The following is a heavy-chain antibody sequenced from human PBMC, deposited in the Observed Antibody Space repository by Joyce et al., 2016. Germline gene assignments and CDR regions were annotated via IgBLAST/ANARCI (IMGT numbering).Heavy chain of an antibody. CDR1: GFPFSRFA. CDR2: SSGIGATT. V-gene: IGHV3-23*01. CDR3: AKRGLTSLSGYSYYYMDV. J-gene: IGHJ6*03. Sequence: EVQLLESGGGLVQPGGYLRLSCAASGFPFSRFAMTGVRRIPGKGRAWVSSSSGIGATTYYAESVKGRFIFSRDNSKNMLYLQMHSRRAEDTAVYYCAKRGLTSLSGYSYYYMDVWGKGTTVTVSS. D-gene: IGHD3-10*01.